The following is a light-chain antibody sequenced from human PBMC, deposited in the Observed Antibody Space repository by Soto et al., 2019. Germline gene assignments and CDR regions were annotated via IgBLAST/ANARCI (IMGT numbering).Light chain of an antibody. J-gene: IGKJ3*01. Sequence: DIQMTQSPSSLSASIGDRVTITCQASQDIKKYLSWYQQKPGRAPKLLIYGASNLETGVPSRLSGSGYGTDFTFTISSLQTKDIATYYCQHYDNLPPFTFGPGTKVAI. CDR1: QDIKKY. CDR3: QHYDNLPPFT. V-gene: IGKV1-33*01. CDR2: GAS.